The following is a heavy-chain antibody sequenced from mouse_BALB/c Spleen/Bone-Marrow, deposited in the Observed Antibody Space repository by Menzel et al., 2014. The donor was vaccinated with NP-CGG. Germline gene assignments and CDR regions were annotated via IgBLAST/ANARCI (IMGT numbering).Heavy chain of an antibody. CDR2: IYYSGTI. D-gene: IGHD2-14*01. Sequence: EVHLVESGPGLVKPSQTVSLACTVTGISITTGNYRWSWIRQFPGNKLEWIGFIYYSGTITYNPSLTSRTTITRDTSKNQFFLEVNSLTTEDTATYYCARAYYRYAMDYWGQGTSVTVSS. V-gene: IGHV3-5*02. CDR1: GISITTGNYR. J-gene: IGHJ4*01. CDR3: ARAYYRYAMDY.